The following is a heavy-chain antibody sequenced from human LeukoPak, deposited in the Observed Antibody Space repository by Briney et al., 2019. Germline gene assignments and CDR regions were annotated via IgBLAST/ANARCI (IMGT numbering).Heavy chain of an antibody. D-gene: IGHD1-7*01. CDR1: GFTFTDYY. CDR2: ISPNSGGT. CDR3: AREPQLLGSFDAFDI. Sequence: ASVKVSCKASGFTFTDYYMHWLRQAPGQGLEWMGWISPNSGGTKYAQNFQGRVTMTRDTSISTAYMELSRLGSDDTAVYYCAREPQLLGSFDAFDIWGQGTMVTVSS. J-gene: IGHJ3*02. V-gene: IGHV1-2*02.